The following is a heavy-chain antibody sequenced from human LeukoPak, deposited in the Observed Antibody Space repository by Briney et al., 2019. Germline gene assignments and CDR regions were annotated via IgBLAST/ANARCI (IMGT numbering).Heavy chain of an antibody. J-gene: IGHJ5*02. D-gene: IGHD4/OR15-4a*01. CDR2: ILPDDSET. CDR3: ARRGRLSANSHWFDP. CDR1: GYSFISYW. Sequence: GESLKISCKASGYSFISYWIGWVRQLPGKGLEWMGIILPDDSETRYSPSFRGQVTISADKSINTAYLQWSSLKASDTAMYYCARRGRLSANSHWFDPWGQGTLVTVSS. V-gene: IGHV5-51*01.